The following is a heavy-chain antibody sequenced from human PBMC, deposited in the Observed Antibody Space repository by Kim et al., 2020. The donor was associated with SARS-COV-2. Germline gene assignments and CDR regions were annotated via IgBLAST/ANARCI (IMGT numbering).Heavy chain of an antibody. CDR3: ASRSGGYYYGMDV. V-gene: IGHV4-59*01. CDR1: GGSISSYY. Sequence: SETLSLTCTVSGGSISSYYWSWIRQPPGKGLEWIGYITYSGSTNYNPSLKSRVTISVDTSKNQFSLKLDSVTAADTAVYYCASRSGGYYYGMDVWGQGTTVTVSS. J-gene: IGHJ6*02. D-gene: IGHD2-15*01. CDR2: ITYSGST.